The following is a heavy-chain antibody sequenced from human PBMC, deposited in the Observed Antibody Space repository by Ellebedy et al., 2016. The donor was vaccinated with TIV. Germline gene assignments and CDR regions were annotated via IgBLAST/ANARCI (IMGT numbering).Heavy chain of an antibody. V-gene: IGHV3-30*04. CDR2: TSFDDKNK. CDR3: AKDPGITMIRALED. CDR1: GFVVSSYT. D-gene: IGHD3-10*01. J-gene: IGHJ4*02. Sequence: PGGSLRLSCAASGFVVSSYTLRGVRQTPCNGLEWGAVTSFDDKNKHDADAVKGRFTISRDNSKNTLYLQMNNLRAEDTDVYYCAKDPGITMIRALEDWGQGTLVTVSS.